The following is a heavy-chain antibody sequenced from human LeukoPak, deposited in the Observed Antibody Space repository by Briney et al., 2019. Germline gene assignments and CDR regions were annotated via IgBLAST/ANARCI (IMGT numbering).Heavy chain of an antibody. V-gene: IGHV3-7*01. J-gene: IGHJ6*02. CDR3: AKTTGYYYYGMDV. Sequence: GSLRLSCAASGFTFSSYWMSWVRQAPGKGLEWVANIKQDGSEKYYVDSVMGRFTISRDNAKNSLYLQMNSLRAEDTAVYYCAKTTGYYYYGMDVWGQGTTVTVSS. D-gene: IGHD4-17*01. CDR2: IKQDGSEK. CDR1: GFTFSSYW.